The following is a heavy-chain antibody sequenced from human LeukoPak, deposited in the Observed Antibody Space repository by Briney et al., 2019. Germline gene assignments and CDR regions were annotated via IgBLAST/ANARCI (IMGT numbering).Heavy chain of an antibody. Sequence: PGGSLRLSCTVSGFTVSSNSMSWVRQAPGKGLEWVSFIYSDNTHYSDSVKGRFTISRDNSKNTLYLQMNSLRAEDTAVYYCAKEPPTVVTPPYWGQGTLVTVSS. CDR2: IYSDNT. V-gene: IGHV3-53*01. CDR3: AKEPPTVVTPPY. CDR1: GFTVSSNS. D-gene: IGHD4-23*01. J-gene: IGHJ4*02.